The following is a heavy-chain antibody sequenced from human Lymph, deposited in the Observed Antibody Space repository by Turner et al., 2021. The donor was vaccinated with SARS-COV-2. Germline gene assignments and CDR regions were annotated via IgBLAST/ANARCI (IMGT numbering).Heavy chain of an antibody. CDR2: TSYDGSNK. CDR1: GFTFSSYA. J-gene: IGHJ6*02. CDR3: ARAYSGSYYYGMDV. D-gene: IGHD1-26*01. V-gene: IGHV3-30-3*01. Sequence: QVQLVESGGGVVQPGRSLRLSCAASGFTFSSYAMHWVRQAPGKGLEWVAITSYDGSNKYYADSVKGRFTISRDNSKNTLYLQMNSLRAEDAAVYYCARAYSGSYYYGMDVWGQGTTVTVS.